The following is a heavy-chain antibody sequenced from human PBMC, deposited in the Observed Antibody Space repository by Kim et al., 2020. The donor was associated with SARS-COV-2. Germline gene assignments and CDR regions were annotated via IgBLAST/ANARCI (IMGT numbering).Heavy chain of an antibody. D-gene: IGHD3-16*01. Sequence: SETLSLTCSISGGSISNSHSYWGWIRQPPGKGLEWIGSIYYSGSTYYNPSLKSRVTISIDMSKNQFSLKLSSVTAADTAVYYCVTRAGNFYVEIDCWGQGTLVTVSS. V-gene: IGHV4-39*01. J-gene: IGHJ4*02. CDR3: VTRAGNFYVEIDC. CDR2: IYYSGST. CDR1: GGSISNSHSY.